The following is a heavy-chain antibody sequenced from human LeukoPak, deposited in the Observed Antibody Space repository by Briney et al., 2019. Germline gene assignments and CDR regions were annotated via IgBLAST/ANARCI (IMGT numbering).Heavy chain of an antibody. CDR1: GFTFSGSA. J-gene: IGHJ4*02. CDR3: TGNYYGSGSYADFNY. V-gene: IGHV3-73*01. Sequence: GGSARLSCAASGFTFSGSALHWLRQASGKGLEWVGRIRSTANGYATAYAASVKGRFTISRDDSKNTAYLQMDSLKTEDTAVYYCTGNYYGSGSYADFNYWGQGTLVTVSS. CDR2: IRSTANGYAT. D-gene: IGHD3-10*01.